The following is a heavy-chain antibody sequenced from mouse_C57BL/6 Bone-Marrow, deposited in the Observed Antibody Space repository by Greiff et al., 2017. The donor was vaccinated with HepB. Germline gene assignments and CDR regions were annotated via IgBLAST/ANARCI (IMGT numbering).Heavy chain of an antibody. CDR1: GFTFSSYA. Sequence: EVKLVESGGGLVKPGGSLKLSCAASGFTFSSYAMSWVRQTPEKRLEWVATISDGGSYTYYPDNVKGRFTISRDNAKNNLYLQMSHLKSEDTAMYYCARDYGGPWFAYWGQGTLVTVSA. J-gene: IGHJ3*01. D-gene: IGHD1-1*01. V-gene: IGHV5-4*01. CDR2: ISDGGSYT. CDR3: ARDYGGPWFAY.